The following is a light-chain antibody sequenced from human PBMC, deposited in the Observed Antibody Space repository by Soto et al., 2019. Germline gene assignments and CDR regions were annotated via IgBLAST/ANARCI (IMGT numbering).Light chain of an antibody. V-gene: IGLV2-14*03. J-gene: IGLJ1*01. CDR2: NVY. CDR3: SAYTVSRTYV. CDR1: SSYVGAYNF. Sequence: QSALTQPASVSGSPGQSITISCTGTSSYVGAYNFVSWHQQHPGKAPKLMIYNVYDRPSGISYRFSGPKSGNTASLTISGLQGEDESDYYCSAYTVSRTYVFGTGTKSPS.